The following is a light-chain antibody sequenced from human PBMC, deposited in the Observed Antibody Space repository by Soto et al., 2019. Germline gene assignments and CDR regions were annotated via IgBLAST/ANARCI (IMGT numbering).Light chain of an antibody. J-gene: IGKJ4*01. CDR1: QSAINY. CDR3: QQRANWPLT. CDR2: DTS. Sequence: EIVLTQSHATLSFSQGERATLSCRASQSAINYLAWYQQKPGQAPRLLIYDTSNRATGIPARFSGSGSGTDFTLIISSLEPEDFAVYYGQQRANWPLTFGGGTKVDIK. V-gene: IGKV3-11*01.